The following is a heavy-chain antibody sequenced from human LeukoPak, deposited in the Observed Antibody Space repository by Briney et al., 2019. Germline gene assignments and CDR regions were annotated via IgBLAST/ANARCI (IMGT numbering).Heavy chain of an antibody. J-gene: IGHJ4*02. Sequence: GASVKVSCKASGYTFTSYGISWVRQAPGQGLEWMGWISAYNGNTNYAQKLQGRVTMTTDTSTSTAYMELRSLRSDDTAVYYCAGGGDGLHHSSGWYVGYWGQGTLVTVSS. V-gene: IGHV1-18*01. D-gene: IGHD6-19*01. CDR2: ISAYNGNT. CDR3: AGGGDGLHHSSGWYVGY. CDR1: GYTFTSYG.